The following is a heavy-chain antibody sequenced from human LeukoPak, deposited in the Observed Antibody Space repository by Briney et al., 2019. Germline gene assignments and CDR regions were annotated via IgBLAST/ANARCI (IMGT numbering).Heavy chain of an antibody. V-gene: IGHV4-4*07. CDR2: IYTSENT. J-gene: IGHJ6*03. CDR3: AREGDYGDYSKSFYYMDV. Sequence: SETLSLTCTVSGGYIGSYYWSWIRQPAGKRLEWIGRIYTSENTDYNPSLNSRVTMSVDMSTSQFSLRVTSVTAADTAVYYCAREGDYGDYSKSFYYMDVWGKGTTVTVSS. CDR1: GGYIGSYY. D-gene: IGHD4-17*01.